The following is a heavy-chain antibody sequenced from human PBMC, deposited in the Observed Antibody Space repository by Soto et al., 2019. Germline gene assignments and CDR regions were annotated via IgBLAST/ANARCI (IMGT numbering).Heavy chain of an antibody. CDR2: VNPNSGDT. V-gene: IGHV1-2*04. D-gene: IGHD1-26*01. Sequence: QVQLVQSGAEVKKPGASVKVSCKASGYTFTDYYMHWVRQAPGQGLEWLGWVNPNSGDTQYAQKFQAWVTMTRDTSISTAYMELSRLRSDDTAVYYCARIGTSGMYYDAFDLWGQGTMVTVSS. CDR1: GYTFTDYY. CDR3: ARIGTSGMYYDAFDL. J-gene: IGHJ3*01.